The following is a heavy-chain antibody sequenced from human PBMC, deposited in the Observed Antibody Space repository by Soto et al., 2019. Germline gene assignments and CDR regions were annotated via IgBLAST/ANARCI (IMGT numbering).Heavy chain of an antibody. Sequence: PSETLSLTCTVSGGSISSSSYYWGWIRQPPGKGLEWIGSIYYSGSTYYNPPLKSRVTISVDTSKNQFSLKLSPVTAADTAVYYCASQGVYYYDSSGYYFSYWGQGTLVTVSS. CDR1: GGSISSSSYY. CDR2: IYYSGST. J-gene: IGHJ4*02. V-gene: IGHV4-39*01. D-gene: IGHD3-22*01. CDR3: ASQGVYYYDSSGYYFSY.